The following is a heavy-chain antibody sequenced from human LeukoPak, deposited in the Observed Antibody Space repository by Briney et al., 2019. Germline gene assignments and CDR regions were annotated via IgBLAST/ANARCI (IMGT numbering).Heavy chain of an antibody. CDR1: GLSFSRFS. D-gene: IGHD3-10*01. CDR3: AREGYYYGSGTMGAFDV. Sequence: PGGSLRLSCAASGLSFSRFSMNWVRQAPGKGLEWVSSITSSNYIYYGDSVKGRFTISRDNTKKSLYLQMDSLRAEDTAVYYCAREGYYYGSGTMGAFDVWGQGTMVTVSS. J-gene: IGHJ3*01. V-gene: IGHV3-21*01. CDR2: ITSSNYI.